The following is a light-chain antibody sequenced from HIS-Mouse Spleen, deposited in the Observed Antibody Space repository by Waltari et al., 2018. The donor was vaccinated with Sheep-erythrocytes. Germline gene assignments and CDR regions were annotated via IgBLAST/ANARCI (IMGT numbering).Light chain of an antibody. CDR2: WAS. J-gene: IGKJ1*01. CDR3: QQYYSTPWT. V-gene: IGKV4-1*01. Sequence: DIVMTQSPDSLAVSLGERATIKCKSSQSVLYSSNNKNYLAWYQQKPGQPPKRLIYWASTRESGVPDRVSGSGSGTDFTLTISSLQAEDVAVYYCQQYYSTPWTFGQGTKVEIK. CDR1: QSVLYSSNNKNY.